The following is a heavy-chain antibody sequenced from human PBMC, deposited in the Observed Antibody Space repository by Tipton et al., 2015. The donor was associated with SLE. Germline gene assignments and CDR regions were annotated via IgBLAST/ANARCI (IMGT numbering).Heavy chain of an antibody. CDR1: GYTFTSYD. D-gene: IGHD3-22*01. CDR2: MNPNSGNT. J-gene: IGHJ6*03. V-gene: IGHV1-8*01. Sequence: QLVQSGVEVKKPGASVKVSCKASGYTFTSYDINWVRQATGQGLEWMGWMNPNSGNTGYAQKFQGRVTMTRNTSISTAYMELSSLRSEDTAVYYCAREVDYYDSSGYDPYYYMDVWGKGTTVTVPS. CDR3: AREVDYYDSSGYDPYYYMDV.